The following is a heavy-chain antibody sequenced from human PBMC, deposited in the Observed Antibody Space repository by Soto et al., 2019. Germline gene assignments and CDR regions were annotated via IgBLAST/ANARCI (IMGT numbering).Heavy chain of an antibody. Sequence: SVKVSCKASGGTFSSYAISCVRQAPGQGLEWMGGIIPIFGTTNYAQKFQGRVTMTRDTSTSTAYMELSRLRSDDTAVYYCARDLGDYDFWSGFTTRYGMDVWGQGTTVTVSS. V-gene: IGHV1-69*05. J-gene: IGHJ6*02. CDR2: IIPIFGTT. CDR1: GGTFSSYA. CDR3: ARDLGDYDFWSGFTTRYGMDV. D-gene: IGHD3-3*01.